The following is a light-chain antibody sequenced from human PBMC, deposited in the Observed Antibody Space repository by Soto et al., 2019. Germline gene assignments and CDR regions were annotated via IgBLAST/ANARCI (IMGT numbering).Light chain of an antibody. V-gene: IGKV1-5*01. CDR2: DAS. CDR1: QNVNNW. CDR3: QQYNTYWT. Sequence: DIQMTQFPSALSASVGDRVTITCRASQNVNNWVAWYQHKPGKAHQLLIYDASVLETGVPSRFSGSGSGTEFTLAISGLQSDDFATYYCQQYNTYWTFGPGTKVEVK. J-gene: IGKJ1*01.